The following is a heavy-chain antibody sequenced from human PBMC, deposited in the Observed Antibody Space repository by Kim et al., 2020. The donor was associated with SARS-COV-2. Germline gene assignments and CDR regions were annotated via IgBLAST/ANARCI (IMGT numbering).Heavy chain of an antibody. CDR1: GYTFTSYA. Sequence: ASVKVSCKASGYTFTSYAMHWVRQAPGQRLEWMGWINAGNGNTKYSQKFQGRVTITRDTSASTAYMELSSLRSEDTAVYYCARNTGGSGSYTWFDPWGQGTLVTVSS. CDR2: INAGNGNT. CDR3: ARNTGGSGSYTWFDP. V-gene: IGHV1-3*01. D-gene: IGHD3-10*01. J-gene: IGHJ5*02.